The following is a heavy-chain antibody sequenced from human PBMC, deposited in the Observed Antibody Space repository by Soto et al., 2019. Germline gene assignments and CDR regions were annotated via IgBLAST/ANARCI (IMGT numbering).Heavy chain of an antibody. CDR2: INAGNGNT. J-gene: IGHJ6*02. CDR1: GYTFTSYA. D-gene: IGHD3-16*01. CDR3: AREGGSRNYYYGMDV. Sequence: VASVKVSCKASGYTFTSYAMHWVRQAPGQRLEWMGWINAGNGNTKYSQKFQGRVTITRDTSAGTAYMELSSLRSEDTAVYYCAREGGSRNYYYGMDVWGQGTTVTVSS. V-gene: IGHV1-3*01.